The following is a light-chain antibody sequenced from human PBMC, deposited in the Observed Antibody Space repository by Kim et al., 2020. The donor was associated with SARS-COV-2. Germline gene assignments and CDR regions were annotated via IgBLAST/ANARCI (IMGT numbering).Light chain of an antibody. Sequence: PGDKATLPCRASQTVRTNYVAWYQHKPGQAHRLLIFGASSRATGVPDRFRGSGSGTDFTLTISRLEPEDFAVYYCQQYGSSPEFTFGPGTKVDIK. J-gene: IGKJ3*01. CDR3: QQYGSSPEFT. CDR1: QTVRTNY. V-gene: IGKV3-20*01. CDR2: GAS.